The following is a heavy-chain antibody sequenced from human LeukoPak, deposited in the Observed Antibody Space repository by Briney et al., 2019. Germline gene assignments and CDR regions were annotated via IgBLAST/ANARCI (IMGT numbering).Heavy chain of an antibody. CDR1: GFTFSSYS. V-gene: IGHV3-48*01. J-gene: IGHJ4*02. CDR3: ARESDILTGCPDY. D-gene: IGHD3-9*01. Sequence: GGSLRLSCAASGFTFSSYSMDWVRQAPGKGLEWVSYISSSSSTIYYADSVKGRFTISRDNAKNSLYLQMNSLRAEDTAVYYCARESDILTGCPDYWGQGTLVTVSS. CDR2: ISSSSSTI.